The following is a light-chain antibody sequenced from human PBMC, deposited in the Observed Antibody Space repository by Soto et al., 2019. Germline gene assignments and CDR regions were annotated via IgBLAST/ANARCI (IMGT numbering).Light chain of an antibody. CDR3: QHYNNWPPWT. CDR2: GAS. J-gene: IGKJ1*01. V-gene: IGKV3-15*01. Sequence: EIVMTQSPATLSVSPGERATLSCRASQSVSINLAWYQQKPGQAPRLVIYGASTRATGIPARFSGNGSGTEFTLTISSLQSEDFAVYYCQHYNNWPPWTFGQGTKVEVK. CDR1: QSVSIN.